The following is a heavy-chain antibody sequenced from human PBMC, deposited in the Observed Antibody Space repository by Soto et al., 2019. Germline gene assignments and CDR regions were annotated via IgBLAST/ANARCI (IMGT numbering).Heavy chain of an antibody. Sequence: QLQLQESGSGLVKPSQTLSLTCAVSGGSISSGGYSWSWIRQPPGKGLEWIGYIYHSGSTYYNPSLKSRVTITVDRSKNQFSLKLSSVTAADTAVYYCASLTFGGVIVSAWGQGTLVTVSS. D-gene: IGHD3-16*02. J-gene: IGHJ5*02. CDR2: IYHSGST. CDR1: GGSISSGGYS. CDR3: ASLTFGGVIVSA. V-gene: IGHV4-30-2*01.